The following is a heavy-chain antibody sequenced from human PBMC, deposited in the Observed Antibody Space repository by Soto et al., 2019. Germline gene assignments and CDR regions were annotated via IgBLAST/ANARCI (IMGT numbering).Heavy chain of an antibody. CDR3: ARTGGYSYGNYYYYYMDV. J-gene: IGHJ6*03. V-gene: IGHV4-34*01. CDR1: GGSFSSFY. D-gene: IGHD5-18*01. CDR2: INHSGST. Sequence: SETLSLTCAVYGGSFSSFYWSWIRQPPGKGLEWIGEINHSGSTNYNPSLKSRVTISVNTSKNQFSLKLSSVTAADTAVYYCARTGGYSYGNYYYYYMDVWGKGTTVTVSS.